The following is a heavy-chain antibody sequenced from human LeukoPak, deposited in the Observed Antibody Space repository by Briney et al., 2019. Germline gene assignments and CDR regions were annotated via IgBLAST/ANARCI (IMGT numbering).Heavy chain of an antibody. CDR1: GFTFSSYW. D-gene: IGHD3-16*01. CDR2: INSDGSST. J-gene: IGHJ3*02. CDR3: STGWGHAFDI. V-gene: IGHV3-74*01. Sequence: GGSLRLSCAASGFTFSSYWMHWVRQVPGKGLAWVSRINSDGSSTSYADSVKGRFTISRDNAKNTLYVQMKSLRAEDTAVYYCSTGWGHAFDIWGRGTMVTVSS.